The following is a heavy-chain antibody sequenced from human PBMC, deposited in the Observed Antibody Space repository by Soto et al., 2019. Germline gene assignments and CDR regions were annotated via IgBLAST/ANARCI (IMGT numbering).Heavy chain of an antibody. D-gene: IGHD2-8*01. CDR3: ASRDPGTNGDY. CDR1: GGSFTSNNW. CDR2: IYRTGST. J-gene: IGHJ4*02. Sequence: SETLSRTCAVSGGSFTSNNWWTWVRQPPGQGLEWIGEIYRTGSTNYNPSLTSRVTISLDKSENQFSLKVTSLTAADTAVYYCASRDPGTNGDYWGKGTWVTVAS. V-gene: IGHV4-4*02.